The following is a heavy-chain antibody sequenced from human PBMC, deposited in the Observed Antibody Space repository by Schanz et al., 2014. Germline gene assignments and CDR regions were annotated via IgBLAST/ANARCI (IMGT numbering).Heavy chain of an antibody. J-gene: IGHJ4*02. Sequence: VQLVESGGGVVQPGRSLRLSCAASGFRFDDYAMHWVRQAPGKGLEWVSGMSWNAGSLGYGDSVKGRFTISRDNSNNTVYLQMNTLRAEDTAVYYCAKYGTGKGVSFEYWGQGTLVTVSS. CDR1: GFRFDDYA. D-gene: IGHD3-16*01. V-gene: IGHV3-9*01. CDR3: AKYGTGKGVSFEY. CDR2: MSWNAGSL.